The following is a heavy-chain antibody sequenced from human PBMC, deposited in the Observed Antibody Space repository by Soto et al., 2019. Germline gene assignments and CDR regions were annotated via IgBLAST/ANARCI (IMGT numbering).Heavy chain of an antibody. CDR1: GYTFTSYG. V-gene: IGHV1-18*01. D-gene: IGHD2-21*02. Sequence: QVQLVQSGAEVKKPGASVKVSCKASGYTFTSYGISWVRQAPGQGLEWMGWISAYNGNTNYAQKLQGRVTMTTDTSTRTAYMELRCLSSDETAVYYCARLLGGGGDCYPRDYSGQGTLVTVSS. J-gene: IGHJ4*02. CDR2: ISAYNGNT. CDR3: ARLLGGGGDCYPRDY.